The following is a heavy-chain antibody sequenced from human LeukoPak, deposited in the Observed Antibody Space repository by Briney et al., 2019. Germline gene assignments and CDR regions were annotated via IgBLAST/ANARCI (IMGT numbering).Heavy chain of an antibody. D-gene: IGHD3-3*01. J-gene: IGHJ5*02. Sequence: GASVKVSCKASGGTFSSYAISWVRQAPGQGLECMGGIIPTFGTANYAQKFQGRVTITADESTSTAYMELSSLRSEDTAVYYCASSTYYDFWSGLNWFDPWGQGTLVTVSS. CDR1: GGTFSSYA. CDR3: ASSTYYDFWSGLNWFDP. V-gene: IGHV1-69*01. CDR2: IIPTFGTA.